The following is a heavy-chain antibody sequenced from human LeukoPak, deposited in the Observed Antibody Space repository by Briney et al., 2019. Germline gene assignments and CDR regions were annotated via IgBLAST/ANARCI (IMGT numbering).Heavy chain of an antibody. CDR3: ARDAIVGATSYFDY. Sequence: GGSLRLSCAASGFIFSDYVMNWLRQAPGRGLEWVAYIRYDGSHKYYIDSVKGRFTISRDNSKNTLYLQMNSLRAEDTAVYYCARDAIVGATSYFDYWGQGTLVTVSS. J-gene: IGHJ4*02. CDR2: IRYDGSHK. V-gene: IGHV3-30*02. D-gene: IGHD1-26*01. CDR1: GFIFSDYV.